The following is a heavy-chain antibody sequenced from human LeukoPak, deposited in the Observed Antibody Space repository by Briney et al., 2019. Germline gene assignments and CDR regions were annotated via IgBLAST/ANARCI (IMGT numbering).Heavy chain of an antibody. J-gene: IGHJ4*02. V-gene: IGHV3-30*03. D-gene: IGHD5-18*01. CDR1: GFTFSSYG. Sequence: PGRSLRLSCAASGFTFSSYGMHWVRQAPGKGLEWVAYISHDGNNKYYADPVKGRITISRDNSNNTLYLQMNSLRAEDTAVYYCARGAYSYGFESYFDYWGQGTLVTVSS. CDR2: ISHDGNNK. CDR3: ARGAYSYGFESYFDY.